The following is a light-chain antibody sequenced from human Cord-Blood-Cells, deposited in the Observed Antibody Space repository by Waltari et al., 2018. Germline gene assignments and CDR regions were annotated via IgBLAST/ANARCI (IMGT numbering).Light chain of an antibody. V-gene: IGKV3-15*01. CDR3: QQYNNWPPLT. Sequence: EIVMTQAPATLSVSPGGRATLSCRASQSVSSNLAWYQQKPGQAPRLLIYGASTRATGIPARFSGSGSGTEFTLTISSLPSEDCAVYYCQQYNNWPPLTFGGGTKVEIK. CDR2: GAS. J-gene: IGKJ4*01. CDR1: QSVSSN.